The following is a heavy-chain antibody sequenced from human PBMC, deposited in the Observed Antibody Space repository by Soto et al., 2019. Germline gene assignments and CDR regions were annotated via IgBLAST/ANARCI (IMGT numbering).Heavy chain of an antibody. Sequence: QVQLQESGPGLVKPSETLSLTCTVSGGSVSSGSYYWSWIRQPPGKGLEWIGYIYYSGSTNYNPSLKSRVTISVDTSQNQFSLKLSSVTAADTAVYYCARAVEDIVVVVAAFDLWGRGTLVTVSS. V-gene: IGHV4-61*01. CDR2: IYYSGST. J-gene: IGHJ2*01. CDR3: ARAVEDIVVVVAAFDL. D-gene: IGHD2-15*01. CDR1: GGSVSSGSYY.